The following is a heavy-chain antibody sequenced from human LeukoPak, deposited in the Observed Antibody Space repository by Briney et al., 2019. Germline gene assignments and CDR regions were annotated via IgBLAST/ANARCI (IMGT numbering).Heavy chain of an antibody. CDR3: ARDRVIQRDYDFPGHYYGMDV. CDR2: ISYDGSNK. D-gene: IGHD3-3*01. Sequence: GGSLRLSCAASGFTFSSYAMHWVRQAPGKGLEWVAVISYDGSNKYYADSVKGRFTISRDNSKNTLYLQMNSLRAEDTAVYYCARDRVIQRDYDFPGHYYGMDVWGQGTTVTVSS. J-gene: IGHJ6*02. V-gene: IGHV3-30*14. CDR1: GFTFSSYA.